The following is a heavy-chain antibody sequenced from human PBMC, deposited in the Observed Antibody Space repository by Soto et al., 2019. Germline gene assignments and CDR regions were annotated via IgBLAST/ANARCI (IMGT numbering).Heavy chain of an antibody. CDR1: GFTFRSYG. Sequence: PGGSLRLSCIVSGFTFRSYGMNWVRQAPGKGLEWVSAISGSGGSIYYADSVKGRFTISRDNSKNTLYLQMNSLRAEDTAVYYCAKGELAADYYYGMDVWGQGTTVTVSS. CDR3: AKGELAADYYYGMDV. V-gene: IGHV3-23*01. J-gene: IGHJ6*02. CDR2: ISGSGGSI. D-gene: IGHD3-3*02.